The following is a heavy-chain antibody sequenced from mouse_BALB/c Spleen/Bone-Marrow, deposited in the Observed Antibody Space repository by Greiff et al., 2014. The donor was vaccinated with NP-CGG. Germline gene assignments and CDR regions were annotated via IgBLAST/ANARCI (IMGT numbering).Heavy chain of an antibody. V-gene: IGHV1S56*01. D-gene: IGHD2-1*01. CDR2: IYPGDGST. CDR1: GYTFTSYD. J-gene: IGHJ4*01. Sequence: VKLMESGPELVKPGALVKISCKASGYTFTSYDINWVKQRPGQGLEWIGWIYPGDGSTKYNEKFKGKATLTADKSSSTAYMQLNSLTSENSAVYFCARNGNYRYAMDYWGQGTSVTVSS. CDR3: ARNGNYRYAMDY.